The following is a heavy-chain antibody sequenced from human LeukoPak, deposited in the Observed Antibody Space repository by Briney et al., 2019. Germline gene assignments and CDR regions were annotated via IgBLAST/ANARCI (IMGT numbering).Heavy chain of an antibody. J-gene: IGHJ1*01. CDR1: GFTFSDYY. D-gene: IGHD3-22*01. CDR3: ARGGYYDSSGYYYVGYFHH. Sequence: PGGSLRLSCEASGFTFSDYYMDWVRQAPGKGLEWVSYISFSGSTIYYADSVKGRFTISRDNAKNSLYVQMNSLRAEDTAVYYCARGGYYDSSGYYYVGYFHHWGQGTLVTVSS. CDR2: ISFSGSTI. V-gene: IGHV3-11*04.